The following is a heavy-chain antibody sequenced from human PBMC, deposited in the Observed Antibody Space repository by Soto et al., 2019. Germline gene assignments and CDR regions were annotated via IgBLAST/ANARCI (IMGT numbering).Heavy chain of an antibody. CDR3: ARRGVLPAY. V-gene: IGHV1-18*01. Sequence: ASVKVSCKASGYTFTNYGITWVRQAPGQGLEWMGWISADNGITSYTQKLQGRVTMTTDTSTNTAYMELRSLTSDDTAVYYCARRGVLPAYWGQGTLVTVSS. D-gene: IGHD3-10*01. CDR2: ISADNGIT. J-gene: IGHJ4*02. CDR1: GYTFTNYG.